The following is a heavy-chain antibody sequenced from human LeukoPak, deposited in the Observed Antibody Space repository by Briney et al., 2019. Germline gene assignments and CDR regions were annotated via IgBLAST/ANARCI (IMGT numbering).Heavy chain of an antibody. CDR3: EKYPCRGHIVVLSHQ. J-gene: IGHJ4*02. Sequence: GGSLRLSCAASGFTFSSYAMSWVRQAPGKGLEWVSAISGSGGSTYYADSVKGRFTISRDNSKNTLYLQMNSLSAEDTAVYYCEKYPCRGHIVVLSHQWGQGTLVTVSS. D-gene: IGHD2-21*01. CDR1: GFTFSSYA. V-gene: IGHV3-23*01. CDR2: ISGSGGST.